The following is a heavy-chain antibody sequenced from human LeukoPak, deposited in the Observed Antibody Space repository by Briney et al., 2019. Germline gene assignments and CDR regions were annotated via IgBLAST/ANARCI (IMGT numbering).Heavy chain of an antibody. CDR1: GGSFSGYY. CDR3: ARDRALSGY. V-gene: IGHV4-34*01. CDR2: INHSGST. D-gene: IGHD3-10*01. J-gene: IGHJ4*02. Sequence: SETLSLTCAVYGGSFSGYYWSWIRQPPGKGLEWIGEINHSGSTNYNPSLKSRVTISVDTSKNQFSLKLSSVTAADTAVYYCARDRALSGYWGQGTLVTVSS.